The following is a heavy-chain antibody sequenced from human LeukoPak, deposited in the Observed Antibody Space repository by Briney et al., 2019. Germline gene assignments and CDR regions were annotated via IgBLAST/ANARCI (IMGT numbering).Heavy chain of an antibody. CDR1: GYIFTGYY. CDR2: INPNNGDT. V-gene: IGHV1-2*02. J-gene: IGHJ4*02. CDR3: ARGGETRNWGYLWIDF. Sequence: GASVKVSCKASGYIFTGYYIHWVRQAPGQGLEWMGWINPNNGDTNYAQKFQGRVTMTRDTSISTAYMELRRLSSDDTAVYYCARGGETRNWGYLWIDFWGQGTLVTVSS. D-gene: IGHD7-27*01.